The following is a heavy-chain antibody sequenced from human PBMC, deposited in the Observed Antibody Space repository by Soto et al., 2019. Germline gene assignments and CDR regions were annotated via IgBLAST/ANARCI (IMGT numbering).Heavy chain of an antibody. D-gene: IGHD2-2*01. CDR2: MNPKSGNT. V-gene: IGHV1-8*01. CDR1: GYTFTTYD. J-gene: IGHJ4*02. Sequence: QVQLVQSGAEVKKPGASGKVSCKASGYTFTTYDINWVRQATVQGLEWMGWMNPKSGNTGYAQKFQGRVTMSRNTSISAAYMVLSSLRSEDTAVYYCASGFCSSTCCHFDYWGQGILVTVSS. CDR3: ASGFCSSTCCHFDY.